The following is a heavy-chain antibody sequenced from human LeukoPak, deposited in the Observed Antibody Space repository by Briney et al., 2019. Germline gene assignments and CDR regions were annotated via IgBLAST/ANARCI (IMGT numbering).Heavy chain of an antibody. J-gene: IGHJ4*02. CDR2: IKQDESEK. V-gene: IGHV3-7*01. Sequence: GGSLRLSCAVSGFTFSNYWMNWVRQAPGKGLEWVANIKQDESEKFYVDSVKGRFTISRDNAKNSLYLQMNSLRAEDTAVYYCARDPGIPAAGTVGYFDYWGQGTLVTVSS. CDR1: GFTFSNYW. CDR3: ARDPGIPAAGTVGYFDY. D-gene: IGHD6-13*01.